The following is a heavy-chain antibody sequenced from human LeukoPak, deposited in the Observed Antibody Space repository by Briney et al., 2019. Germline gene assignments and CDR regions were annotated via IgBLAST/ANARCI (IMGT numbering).Heavy chain of an antibody. CDR3: AREVMAGTYYFDY. CDR2: IYYSGST. V-gene: IGHV4-39*07. Sequence: PSETLSLTCTVSGGSISSSSYYWGWIRQPPGKGLEWIGSIYYSGSTYYNPSLKSRVTISVDTSKNQFSLKLSSVTAAVTAVYYCAREVMAGTYYFDYWGQGTLVTVSS. J-gene: IGHJ4*02. CDR1: GGSISSSSYY. D-gene: IGHD3-16*01.